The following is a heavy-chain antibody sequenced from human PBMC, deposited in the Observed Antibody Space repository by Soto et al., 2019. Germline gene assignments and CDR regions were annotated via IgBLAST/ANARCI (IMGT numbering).Heavy chain of an antibody. Sequence: QVQLQESGPGLVKPSETLSLTCTVSGGSISSYYWSWIRQPPGKGLEWIGYIYYSGSTNYNPSLRSQVTIXVXTXXNQFSLKLSSVTAADTAVYYCASSRTTVTPSGFQHWGQGTLVTVSS. V-gene: IGHV4-59*01. CDR1: GGSISSYY. CDR3: ASSRTTVTPSGFQH. J-gene: IGHJ1*01. D-gene: IGHD4-17*01. CDR2: IYYSGST.